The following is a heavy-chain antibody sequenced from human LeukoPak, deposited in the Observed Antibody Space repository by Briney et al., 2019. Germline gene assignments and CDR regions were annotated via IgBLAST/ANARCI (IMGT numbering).Heavy chain of an antibody. J-gene: IGHJ6*04. CDR3: AELGITMIGGV. CDR2: ISSSGSTI. CDR1: GFTLSSYE. Sequence: GGSLRLSCTASGFTLSSYEMSWTRQAPGKGLEWVSYISSSGSTIYYADSVKGRFTISRDNAKNSLYLQMNSLRAEDTAVYYCAELGITMIGGVWGKGTTVTISS. D-gene: IGHD3-10*02. V-gene: IGHV3-48*03.